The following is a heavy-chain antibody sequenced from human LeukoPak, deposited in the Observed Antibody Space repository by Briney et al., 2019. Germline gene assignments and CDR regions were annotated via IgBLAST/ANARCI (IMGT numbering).Heavy chain of an antibody. CDR2: IHGTGGT. D-gene: IGHD6-13*01. CDR3: AKDGSSWPFFDS. CDR1: GGSIIGYY. V-gene: IGHV4-4*07. Sequence: SETLSLTCTVSGGSIIGYYWSWIRQPAGKGLDWIGRIHGTGGTHYNPSLKSRRTMSVDTSKNQFSLKLTSVTAADKAVYYCAKDGSSWPFFDSWGQGTLVTVSS. J-gene: IGHJ4*02.